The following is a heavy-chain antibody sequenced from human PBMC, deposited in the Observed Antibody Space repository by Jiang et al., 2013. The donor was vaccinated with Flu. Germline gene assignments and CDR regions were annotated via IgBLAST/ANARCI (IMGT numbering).Heavy chain of an antibody. V-gene: IGHV2-70*11. CDR3: ARTLSAAGGAADY. Sequence: KPTQTLTLTCTLSGFSLSTSGMCVSWIRQPPGKALEWLARIDWDDDKYYSTYLKTRLSISKDTSKNQVVLKMTSMDPVDTGTYYCARTLSAAGGAADYWGQGTLVTVSS. CDR2: IDWDDDK. J-gene: IGHJ4*02. CDR1: GFSLSTSGMC. D-gene: IGHD6-13*01.